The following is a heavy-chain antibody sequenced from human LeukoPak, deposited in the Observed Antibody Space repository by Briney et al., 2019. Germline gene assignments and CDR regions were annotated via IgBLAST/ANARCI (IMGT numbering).Heavy chain of an antibody. CDR2: IYSGGST. Sequence: GGSLRLSCAASGFTVSSNYMSWVRQAPGKGLEWVSVIYSGGSTYYADSVKGQFTISRDNSKNTLYLQMNSLRAEDTAVYYCAREVVRVFDYWGQGTLVTVSS. J-gene: IGHJ4*02. D-gene: IGHD4-23*01. CDR1: GFTVSSNY. CDR3: AREVVRVFDY. V-gene: IGHV3-53*01.